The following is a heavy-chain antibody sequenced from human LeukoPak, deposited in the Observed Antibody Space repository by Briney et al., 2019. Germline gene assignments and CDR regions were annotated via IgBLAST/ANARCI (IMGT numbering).Heavy chain of an antibody. CDR2: IRSKANSYAT. Sequence: GVSVGLSCAASGLACGGGSMYWLRQASGKRLEWVGRIRSKANSYATAYAASVKGRFTISRDDSKNTAYLQMNSLKTEDTAVYYCIRREDYYDSSGYYYYFDYWGQGTLVTVSS. J-gene: IGHJ4*02. V-gene: IGHV3-73*01. CDR3: IRREDYYDSSGYYYYFDY. D-gene: IGHD3-22*01. CDR1: GLACGGGS.